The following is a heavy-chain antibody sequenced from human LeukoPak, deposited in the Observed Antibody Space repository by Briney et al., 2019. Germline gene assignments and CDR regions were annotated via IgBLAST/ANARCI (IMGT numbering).Heavy chain of an antibody. D-gene: IGHD4-17*01. J-gene: IGHJ3*02. CDR1: GFSFSGFG. Sequence: GGTLRLSCAASGFSFSGFGMSWVRQAPGKGLEWVSGISGGPVSTSYADSVKGRFTISRDNSKNMLYMKMNSLRAEDTAVYYCARTAAVSDAFDIWGQGTMVTVSS. CDR3: ARTAAVSDAFDI. V-gene: IGHV3-23*01. CDR2: ISGGPVST.